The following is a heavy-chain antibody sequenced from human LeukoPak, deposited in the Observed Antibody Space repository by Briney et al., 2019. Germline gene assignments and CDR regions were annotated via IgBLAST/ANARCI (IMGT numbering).Heavy chain of an antibody. CDR2: IWYDGSNK. CDR1: GFTFSSYG. D-gene: IGHD3-3*01. CDR3: ARESFGDFWSGEPLDY. Sequence: GGSLRLSCAASGFTFSSYGMHWVRQAPGKGLEWVAVIWYDGSNKYYADSVKGRFTISRDNSKNTLYLQMNSLRAEDTAVYYCARESFGDFWSGEPLDYWGQGTLVTVSS. V-gene: IGHV3-33*01. J-gene: IGHJ4*02.